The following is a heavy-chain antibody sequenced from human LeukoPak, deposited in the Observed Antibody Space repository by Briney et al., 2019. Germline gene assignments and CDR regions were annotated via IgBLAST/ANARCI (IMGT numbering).Heavy chain of an antibody. CDR1: GFTFDDYA. CDR3: AKGQNGGGLDYYMDV. CDR2: ISWDGGST. D-gene: IGHD1-1*01. J-gene: IGHJ6*03. Sequence: HSGGSLRLSCAASGFTFDDYAMHWVRQAPGKGLEWVSLISWDGGSTYYADSVKGRFTISRDNSKNSLYLQMNSLRAEDTGLYYCAKGQNGGGLDYYMDVWGKGTTVTVSS. V-gene: IGHV3-43D*03.